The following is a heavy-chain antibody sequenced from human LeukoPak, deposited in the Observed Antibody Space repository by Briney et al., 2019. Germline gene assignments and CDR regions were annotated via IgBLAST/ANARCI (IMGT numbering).Heavy chain of an antibody. V-gene: IGHV3-23*01. CDR1: GFTFSSYA. Sequence: PGGSLRLSCAASGFTFSSYAMSWVRQAPGKGLEWVSAVSGSGGSTYYADSVKGRFTISRDNSKNTLYLQMNSLRAEDTAVYYCAKDTIFGVVNYKSVYDYWGQGTLVTVSS. CDR2: VSGSGGST. D-gene: IGHD3-3*01. J-gene: IGHJ4*02. CDR3: AKDTIFGVVNYKSVYDY.